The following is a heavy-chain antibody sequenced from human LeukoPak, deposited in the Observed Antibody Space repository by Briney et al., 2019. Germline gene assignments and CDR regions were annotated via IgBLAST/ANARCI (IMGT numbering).Heavy chain of an antibody. D-gene: IGHD6-19*01. V-gene: IGHV4-39*01. Sequence: PSETLSLTCTVSGGSISSSSYSWGWIRQPPGKELEYIGSSSYSGSTYYNPSLKSRVTISVDTSKNQFSLNLNSVTAADTAVYYCSTTIRGWYGVGDYWGQGVLVTVSS. CDR3: STTIRGWYGVGDY. J-gene: IGHJ4*02. CDR2: SSYSGST. CDR1: GGSISSSSYS.